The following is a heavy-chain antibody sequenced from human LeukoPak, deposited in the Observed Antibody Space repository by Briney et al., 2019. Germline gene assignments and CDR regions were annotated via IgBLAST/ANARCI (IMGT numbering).Heavy chain of an antibody. CDR3: VKGRYSSSWYWFDP. V-gene: IGHV3-64D*06. Sequence: GGSLRLSCSASGFTFSSYAMHWVRQAPGKGLEYVSAISSNGGSTYYADSVKGRLTISRDNSKNTQYLQMSSLRAEDTAVYYCVKGRYSSSWYWFDPWGQGTLVTVSS. D-gene: IGHD6-13*01. CDR2: ISSNGGST. J-gene: IGHJ5*02. CDR1: GFTFSSYA.